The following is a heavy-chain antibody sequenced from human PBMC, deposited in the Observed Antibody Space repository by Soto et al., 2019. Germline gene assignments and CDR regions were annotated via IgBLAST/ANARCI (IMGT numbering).Heavy chain of an antibody. CDR2: ISAFNGNT. J-gene: IGHJ6*03. CDR3: ARAVSNFYHYYYMDV. D-gene: IGHD4-17*01. V-gene: IGHV1-18*01. CDR1: GYTFTTYD. Sequence: QVQLVQSGAEVKKSGASVKVSCKASGYTFTTYDISWVRQAPGQGLEWMGWISAFNGNTNYAQKLQGRVTMTTDTSTSTAYMELRSLRSDDTAVYYCARAVSNFYHYYYMDVWGKGTTVTVSS.